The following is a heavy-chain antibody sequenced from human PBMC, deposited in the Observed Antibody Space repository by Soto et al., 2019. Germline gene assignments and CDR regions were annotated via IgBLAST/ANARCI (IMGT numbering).Heavy chain of an antibody. D-gene: IGHD5-18*01. J-gene: IGHJ4*02. CDR1: GFTLSRYA. V-gene: IGHV3-30-3*01. Sequence: GGSLRLSCAASGFTLSRYAMHWVRQAPGKGLEWVAVISYDGSNKYYADSVKGRFTISRDNSKNTLYLQMNSLRAEDTAVYYCAREGDTTMVRIMDYCGQGTLV. CDR3: AREGDTTMVRIMDY. CDR2: ISYDGSNK.